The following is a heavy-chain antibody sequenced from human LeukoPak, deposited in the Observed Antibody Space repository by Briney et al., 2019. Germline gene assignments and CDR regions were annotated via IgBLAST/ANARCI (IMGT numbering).Heavy chain of an antibody. CDR3: ARDRRTYDSRGYYYVGDAFDI. Sequence: GASVKVSCKASGYTFTSYAMHWVRQAPGQRLEWMGWINAGNGNTKYSQKFQGRVTITRDTSASTAYMELSSLRSEDTAVYYCARDRRTYDSRGYYYVGDAFDIWGQGTMVTVSS. J-gene: IGHJ3*02. D-gene: IGHD3-22*01. V-gene: IGHV1-3*01. CDR1: GYTFTSYA. CDR2: INAGNGNT.